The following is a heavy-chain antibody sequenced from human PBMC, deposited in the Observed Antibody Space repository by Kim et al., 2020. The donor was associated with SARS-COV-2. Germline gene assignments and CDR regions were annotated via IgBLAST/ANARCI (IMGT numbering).Heavy chain of an antibody. D-gene: IGHD1-26*01. V-gene: IGHV1-3*01. J-gene: IGHJ4*02. Sequence: TKYSQKFQGRVTMTRDTSASTAYMELGGLSPEDTAVYYCARSGRYGPFDYWGQGTLVTVSS. CDR3: ARSGRYGPFDY. CDR2: T.